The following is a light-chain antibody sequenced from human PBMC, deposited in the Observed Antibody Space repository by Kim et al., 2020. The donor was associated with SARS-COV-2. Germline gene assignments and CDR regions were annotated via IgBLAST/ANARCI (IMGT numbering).Light chain of an antibody. CDR3: QVWDSETDHRV. V-gene: IGLV3-21*04. J-gene: IGLJ3*02. Sequence: APGKRATLTCGGNNIGRKSVHWYQQKPGQAPVLLIYYDTDRPSGIPERFSGSNSGNTATLTITRVEAGDEADYYCQVWDSETDHRVFGGGTKVTVL. CDR2: YDT. CDR1: NIGRKS.